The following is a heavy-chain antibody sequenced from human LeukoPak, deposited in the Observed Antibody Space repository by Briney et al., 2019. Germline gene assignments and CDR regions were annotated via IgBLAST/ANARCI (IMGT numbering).Heavy chain of an antibody. D-gene: IGHD3-22*01. J-gene: IGHJ4*02. CDR1: GFTVSSNY. V-gene: IGHV3-53*05. CDR3: AKVRDSSGYFPPDY. Sequence: QSGGSLRLSCAASGFTVSSNYMSWVRQAPGKGLEWVSVIYSGGSTYYADSVKGRFTISRDNSKNTLYLQMNSLRAEDTAVYYCAKVRDSSGYFPPDYWGQGTLVTVSS. CDR2: IYSGGST.